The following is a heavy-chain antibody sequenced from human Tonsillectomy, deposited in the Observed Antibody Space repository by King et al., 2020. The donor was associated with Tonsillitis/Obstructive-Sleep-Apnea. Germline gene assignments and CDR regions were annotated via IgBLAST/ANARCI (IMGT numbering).Heavy chain of an antibody. D-gene: IGHD4-17*01. Sequence: QLVQYGAEVKKPGASVKVSCKTSGYTFTSYYMHWVRQAPGQGLEWMGIIDPSVGSTNYAQKFQGRVTMTMDTSTSTVYMELSSLRSEDTAVFYCARAGEVDFYCMDVWGKGTAVTVSS. CDR3: ARAGEVDFYCMDV. J-gene: IGHJ6*03. CDR2: IDPSVGST. CDR1: GYTFTSYY. V-gene: IGHV1-46*01.